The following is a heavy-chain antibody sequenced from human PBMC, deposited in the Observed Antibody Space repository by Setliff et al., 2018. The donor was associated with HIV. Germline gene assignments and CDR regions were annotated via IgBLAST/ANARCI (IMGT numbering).Heavy chain of an antibody. CDR3: AKRTFGSGRFDP. D-gene: IGHD3-16*01. Sequence: KPSETLSLTCTVSGVSGGSINNYQWSWIRQPPGKGLEWIGYIYTSGSSNYNPSLKSRVTISGDTSKRQFSLKMSSVTAADTAVYYCAKRTFGSGRFDPWGQGTLVTVSS. CDR1: GGSINNYQ. J-gene: IGHJ5*02. V-gene: IGHV4-4*08. CDR2: IYTSGSS.